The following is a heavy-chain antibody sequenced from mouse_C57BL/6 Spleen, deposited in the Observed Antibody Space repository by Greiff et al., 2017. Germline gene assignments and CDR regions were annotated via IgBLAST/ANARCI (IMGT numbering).Heavy chain of an antibody. D-gene: IGHD1-1*01. Sequence: DVQLQESGAELVRPGASVKLSCTASGFNIKDDYMHWVKQRPEQGLEWIGWIDPENGDTEYASKFQGKATITADTSSNTAYLQLSSLTSEDTAVYYCTTSSYYYGEDYWGQGTTLTVSS. J-gene: IGHJ2*01. V-gene: IGHV14-4*01. CDR2: IDPENGDT. CDR3: TTSSYYYGEDY. CDR1: GFNIKDDY.